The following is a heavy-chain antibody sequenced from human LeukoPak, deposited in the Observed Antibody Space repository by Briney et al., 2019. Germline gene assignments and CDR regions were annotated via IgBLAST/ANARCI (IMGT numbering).Heavy chain of an antibody. J-gene: IGHJ4*02. Sequence: GGSLRLSCAASGFTFNDYAMHWVRQAPGKGLEWVGVTSSNGRSKNYIDSVKGRFSISRDNSKNTLYLQMDSLRTEDTAVYYCAREQYYFDYWGQGTLVTVSS. D-gene: IGHD6-19*01. V-gene: IGHV3-30*03. CDR2: TSSNGRSK. CDR3: AREQYYFDY. CDR1: GFTFNDYA.